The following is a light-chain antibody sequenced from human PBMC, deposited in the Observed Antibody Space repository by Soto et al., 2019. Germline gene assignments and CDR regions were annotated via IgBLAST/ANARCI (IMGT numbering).Light chain of an antibody. CDR2: DAS. CDR1: QSVSSSY. J-gene: IGKJ1*01. Sequence: EIVLTQSPCTLSLSPGERATLSCRASQSVSSSYLAWYQQKPGQAPRLLIYDASSRATGIPDRFSGSGSGTDFTLTISRLEPEDFALYYCQQYASSETFGQGTKVDIK. V-gene: IGKV3-20*01. CDR3: QQYASSET.